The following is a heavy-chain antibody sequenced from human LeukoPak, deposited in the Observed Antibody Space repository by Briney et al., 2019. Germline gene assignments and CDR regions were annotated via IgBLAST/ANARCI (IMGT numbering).Heavy chain of an antibody. D-gene: IGHD1-26*01. CDR2: ISAYDGNT. CDR1: GYTFTSYG. Sequence: ASVKVSCKASGYTFTSYGISWVRQAPGQGLEWMGWISAYDGNTNYAQKLQGRVTMTTDTSTSTACMELRSLRSDDTAVYYCAVGPGGLVGALFDYWGQGTLVTVSS. V-gene: IGHV1-18*01. CDR3: AVGPGGLVGALFDY. J-gene: IGHJ4*02.